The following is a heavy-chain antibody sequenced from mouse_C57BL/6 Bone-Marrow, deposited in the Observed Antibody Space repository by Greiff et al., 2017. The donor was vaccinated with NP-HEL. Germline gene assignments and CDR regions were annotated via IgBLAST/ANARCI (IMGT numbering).Heavy chain of an antibody. V-gene: IGHV14-4*01. J-gene: IGHJ1*03. D-gene: IGHD1-1*01. CDR1: GFNIKDDY. CDR2: IDPENGDT. Sequence: EVQLQQSGAELVRPGASVKLSCTASGFNIKDDYMHWVKQRPEQGLEWIGWIDPENGDTEYASKFQGKATITADTSSNTAYLQLSSLTSEDTAVYYCTLITTVVHWYFDVWGTGTTVTVSS. CDR3: TLITTVVHWYFDV.